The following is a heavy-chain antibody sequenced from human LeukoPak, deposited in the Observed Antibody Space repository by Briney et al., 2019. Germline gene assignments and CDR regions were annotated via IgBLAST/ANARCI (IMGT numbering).Heavy chain of an antibody. CDR3: ARVTSSRGAIDI. J-gene: IGHJ3*02. Sequence: GGSLRLSCAASGFTFSSYWMYWVLQAPGKGLVWVSRINSDGTSTTYAESVKGRFTISRDNAKNTLYLQMNSLRAEDTAMYYCARVTSSRGAIDIWGQGTMVTVSS. V-gene: IGHV3-74*03. CDR1: GFTFSSYW. D-gene: IGHD6-13*01. CDR2: INSDGTST.